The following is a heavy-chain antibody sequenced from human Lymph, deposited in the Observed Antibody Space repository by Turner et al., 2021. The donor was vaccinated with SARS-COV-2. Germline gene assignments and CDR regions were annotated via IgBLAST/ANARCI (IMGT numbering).Heavy chain of an antibody. CDR2: IKQDESEN. CDR3: ARMGSYSWYFDY. CDR1: GFTFSYYW. V-gene: IGHV3-7*01. D-gene: IGHD3-16*02. Sequence: EVQLVGSGGGLVQPGGSLRLSCAASGFTFSYYWMSWVRQAPGKGLEWVDNIKQDESENYYVDSVKGRFTISRDNAKNSMFLQMNSLRAEDTAVYYCARMGSYSWYFDYWGQGTLVTVSS. J-gene: IGHJ4*02.